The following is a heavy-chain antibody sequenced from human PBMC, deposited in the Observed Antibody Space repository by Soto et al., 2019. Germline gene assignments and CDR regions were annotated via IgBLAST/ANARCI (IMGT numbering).Heavy chain of an antibody. CDR3: VRGAPDIEVVVAATYFFDY. Sequence: ASVKVSCKASGYTFTSYGISWVRQAPGQGLEWMGWISAYNGNTNYAQKFQGRVTITADESTSTAYMELSSLRSEDTAVYYCVRGAPDIEVVVAATYFFDYWRQGTLVTVSS. J-gene: IGHJ4*02. D-gene: IGHD2-15*01. V-gene: IGHV1-18*01. CDR2: ISAYNGNT. CDR1: GYTFTSYG.